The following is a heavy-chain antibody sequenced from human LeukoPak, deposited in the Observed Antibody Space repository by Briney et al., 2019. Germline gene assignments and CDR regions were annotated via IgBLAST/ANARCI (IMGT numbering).Heavy chain of an antibody. CDR2: IYYSGST. CDR3: ARACGEPWFDP. Sequence: SETLSLTCTVSGGSISSYYWSWIRQPPGKGLEWIGYIYYSGSTNYNPSLKSRVTISVDTSKNQFSLKLSSVTAADTAVYYCARACGEPWFDPWGQGTLVTVSS. D-gene: IGHD4-17*01. V-gene: IGHV4-59*01. J-gene: IGHJ5*02. CDR1: GGSISSYY.